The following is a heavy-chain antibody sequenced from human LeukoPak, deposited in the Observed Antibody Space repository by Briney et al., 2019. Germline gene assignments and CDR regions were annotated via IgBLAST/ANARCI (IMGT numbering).Heavy chain of an antibody. J-gene: IGHJ6*02. V-gene: IGHV3-48*01. Sequence: GGSLRLSCAASGLTFSSHWMHWVRQAPGKGLEWVSYISSSSSTIYYADSVKGRFTISRDNAKNSLYLQMNSLRAEDTAVYYCARDERISDYDFWSGYQYYYYGMDVWGQGTTVTVSS. CDR2: ISSSSSTI. D-gene: IGHD3-3*01. CDR1: GLTFSSHW. CDR3: ARDERISDYDFWSGYQYYYYGMDV.